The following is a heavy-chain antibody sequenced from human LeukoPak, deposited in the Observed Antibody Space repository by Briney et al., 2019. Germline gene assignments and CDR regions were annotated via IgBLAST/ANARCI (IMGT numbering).Heavy chain of an antibody. CDR2: INHSGST. D-gene: IGHD2-2*02. Sequence: SETLSLTCAVYAGSFSGYYWSWIRQPPGKGLEWIGEINHSGSTNYNPSLKSRVTISVDTSKNQFSLKLSSVTAADTAVYYCARSGYCSSTSCYKWFDPWGQGTLVTVSS. J-gene: IGHJ5*02. CDR1: AGSFSGYY. CDR3: ARSGYCSSTSCYKWFDP. V-gene: IGHV4-34*01.